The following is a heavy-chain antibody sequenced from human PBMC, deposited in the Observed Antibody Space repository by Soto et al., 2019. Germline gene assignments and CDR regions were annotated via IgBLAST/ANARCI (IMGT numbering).Heavy chain of an antibody. Sequence: SETLSLTCSVSGGSISSYYWSWIRQPPGKGLEWIGYIYYSGSTNYNPSLKSRVTISVDTSKNQFSLNLSSVTAADTAVYYCAREKGVGSARMPFDYWGQGTLVTVSS. V-gene: IGHV4-59*01. CDR2: IYYSGST. D-gene: IGHD1-26*01. CDR1: GGSISSYY. J-gene: IGHJ4*02. CDR3: AREKGVGSARMPFDY.